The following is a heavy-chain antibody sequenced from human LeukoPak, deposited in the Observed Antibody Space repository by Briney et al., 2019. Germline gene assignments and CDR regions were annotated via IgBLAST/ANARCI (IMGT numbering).Heavy chain of an antibody. V-gene: IGHV3-33*01. J-gene: IGHJ4*02. CDR1: GFTFTSHH. CDR3: AREMSAGTFDFDH. CDR2: VYYDGSNK. Sequence: GGSLRLSCAASGFTFTSHHIHWVREAPGKGLDWVALVYYDGSNKYYADSVKGRFTISRDNTKNTLYLQMHSPGAEDTALYFCAREMSAGTFDFDHRGRGTLVTVSS. D-gene: IGHD6-13*01.